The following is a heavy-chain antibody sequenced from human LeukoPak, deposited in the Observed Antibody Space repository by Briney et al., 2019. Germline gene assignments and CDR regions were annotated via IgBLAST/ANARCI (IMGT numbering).Heavy chain of an antibody. D-gene: IGHD4-17*01. CDR1: GFTFSSYS. J-gene: IGHJ4*02. CDR2: ISSSSGST. Sequence: GGSLRLSCAASGFTFSSYSMNWVRQALGKGLEWISYISSSSGSTYDADSVKGRFTISRDNAKNSLYLQMNSLRAEDTAVYYCARLGGVDYWGQGTLVTVSS. V-gene: IGHV3-48*01. CDR3: ARLGGVDY.